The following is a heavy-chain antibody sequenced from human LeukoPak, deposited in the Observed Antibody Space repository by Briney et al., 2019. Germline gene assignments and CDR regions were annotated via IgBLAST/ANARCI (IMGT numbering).Heavy chain of an antibody. Sequence: SETLSLTCTVSGGSISSYYWSWIRQPPGKGLEWIGYIYYSGSTNYNPSLKSRVTISVDTSKNQFSLKLSSVTAADTAVYYCARVSIDSYPWFGPTYWYFDLWGRGTLVTVSS. D-gene: IGHD3-10*01. V-gene: IGHV4-59*01. J-gene: IGHJ2*01. CDR3: ARVSIDSYPWFGPTYWYFDL. CDR1: GGSISSYY. CDR2: IYYSGST.